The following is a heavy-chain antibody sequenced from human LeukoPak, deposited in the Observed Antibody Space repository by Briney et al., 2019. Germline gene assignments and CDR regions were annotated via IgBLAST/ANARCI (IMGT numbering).Heavy chain of an antibody. CDR2: IYPGDSET. Sequence: GESLKISCTGSGYSFTNYWIAWVRQMPGKGLECIGTIYPGDSETTYSPSFQGQVTISADKSITTTYLQWSSLKASDTAMYYCARGRRYCTSSRCYDFDYWGQGTLVTVSS. V-gene: IGHV5-51*01. J-gene: IGHJ4*02. D-gene: IGHD2-2*01. CDR1: GYSFTNYW. CDR3: ARGRRYCTSSRCYDFDY.